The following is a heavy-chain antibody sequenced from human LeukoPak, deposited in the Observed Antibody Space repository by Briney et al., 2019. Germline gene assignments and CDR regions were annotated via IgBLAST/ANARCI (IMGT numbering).Heavy chain of an antibody. CDR1: GFAFRKYA. J-gene: IGHJ4*02. Sequence: GGSLRLSCATSGFAFRKYAMNWVRQAPGKGLEWVSTISGSGGSTYYADSVKGRFTISRDNSKNTLYLQMNSLRAEDTAVYYCASSRYCSGGSCWGIDYWGQGTLVTVSS. CDR2: ISGSGGST. D-gene: IGHD2-15*01. CDR3: ASSRYCSGGSCWGIDY. V-gene: IGHV3-23*01.